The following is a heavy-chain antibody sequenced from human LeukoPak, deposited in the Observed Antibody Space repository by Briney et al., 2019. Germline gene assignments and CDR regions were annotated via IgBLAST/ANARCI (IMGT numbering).Heavy chain of an antibody. D-gene: IGHD3-3*01. Sequence: SETLSLTCTVSGGSISSYYWSWIRQPPGKGLEWIGEINHSGSTNYNPSLKSRVTISVDTSKNQFSLKLSSVTAADTAVYYCARKTYYDFWSGYYTPPQNNWFDPWGQGTLVTVSS. CDR2: INHSGST. J-gene: IGHJ5*02. CDR1: GGSISSYY. V-gene: IGHV4-34*01. CDR3: ARKTYYDFWSGYYTPPQNNWFDP.